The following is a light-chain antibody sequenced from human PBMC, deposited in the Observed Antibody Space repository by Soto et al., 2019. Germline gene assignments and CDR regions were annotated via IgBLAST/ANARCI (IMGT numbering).Light chain of an antibody. CDR3: QQYDNWLT. V-gene: IGKV3-15*01. Sequence: EIVMTQSPATLSVSPGERATLSCRASQSVSSNLAWYQQKPGQAPRLLIYGASTRATGIPATFSGSGSGTDFTLTISSLQSEDFAVYYCQQYDNWLTFGGGTK. CDR2: GAS. J-gene: IGKJ4*01. CDR1: QSVSSN.